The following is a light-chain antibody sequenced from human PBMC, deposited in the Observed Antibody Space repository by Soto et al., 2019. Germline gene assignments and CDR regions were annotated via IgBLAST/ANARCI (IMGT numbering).Light chain of an antibody. J-gene: IGLJ2*01. V-gene: IGLV1-40*01. CDR3: QSYGSSLSGVV. Sequence: QSVLTQPPSVSGAPGQRVIISCSGSSSNIGAGYDVHWYQQLPGTAPKLLIYRNNNRPSGVPDRFSGSKSGTSASLAITGLQAEDEADYYCQSYGSSLSGVVFGGGTKVTVL. CDR1: SSNIGAGYD. CDR2: RNN.